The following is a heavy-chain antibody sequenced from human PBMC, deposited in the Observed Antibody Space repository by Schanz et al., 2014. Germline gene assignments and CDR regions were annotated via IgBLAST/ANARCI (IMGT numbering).Heavy chain of an antibody. CDR1: GFTFNSYA. Sequence: EVQLVESGGGLVKPGGSLRLSCTASGFTFNSYAMTWVRQAPGKGLEWVSTIYASGATYYADSVKRRFTISRDISKNTLHLQVTSLRAEDTAIYYCARDGNYYGSRNYYKTPYYFDSWGQGTLVTVSS. CDR3: ARDGNYYGSRNYYKTPYYFDS. CDR2: IYASGAT. V-gene: IGHV3-66*01. D-gene: IGHD3-10*01. J-gene: IGHJ4*02.